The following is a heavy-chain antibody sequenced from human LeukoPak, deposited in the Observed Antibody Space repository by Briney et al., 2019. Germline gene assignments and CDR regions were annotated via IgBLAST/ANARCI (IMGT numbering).Heavy chain of an antibody. V-gene: IGHV3-21*01. CDR1: GFIVTGNY. CDR2: ISSSSSYI. CDR3: ARGSGRPYYFDY. Sequence: GGSLRLSCAASGFIVTGNYMSWVRQAPGKGLEWVSSISSSSSYIYYADSVKGRFTISRDNAKNSLYLQMNSLRAEDTAVYYCARGSGRPYYFDYWGQGTLVTVSS. J-gene: IGHJ4*02. D-gene: IGHD3-3*01.